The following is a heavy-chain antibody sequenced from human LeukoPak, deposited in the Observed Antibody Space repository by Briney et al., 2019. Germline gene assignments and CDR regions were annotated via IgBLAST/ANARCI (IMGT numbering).Heavy chain of an antibody. CDR1: GYGFTGYY. D-gene: IGHD4-23*01. CDR2: ISPNSGDT. V-gene: IGHV1-2*02. Sequence: GSVTDSCKASGYGFTGYYMHWVRQAPGQGLEWMGWISPNSGDTNYAREFQGRVTMTRDTSISTAYMDLSGLTSDDTAVYYCARDGSARSGNNYFYYWGQGALV. CDR3: ARDGSARSGNNYFYY. J-gene: IGHJ4*02.